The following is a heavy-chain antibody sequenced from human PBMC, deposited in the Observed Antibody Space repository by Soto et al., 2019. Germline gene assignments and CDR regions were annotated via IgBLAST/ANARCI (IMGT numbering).Heavy chain of an antibody. CDR3: ARQAYFGSGTYYSDY. V-gene: IGHV5-51*01. CDR2: IYPGDSDA. Sequence: GESLKISCKASGYNFISYWIAWVRQMPGKGLEWMGIIYPGDSDATYSPSFEGQVTFSVDKSITTAYLQWISLKASDTAMYYCARQAYFGSGTYYSDYWGQGTQVTVSS. J-gene: IGHJ4*02. D-gene: IGHD3-10*01. CDR1: GYNFISYW.